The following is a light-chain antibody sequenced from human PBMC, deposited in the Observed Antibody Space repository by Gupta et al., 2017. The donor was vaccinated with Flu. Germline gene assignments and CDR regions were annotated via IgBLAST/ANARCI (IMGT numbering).Light chain of an antibody. CDR3: QKYNSVPIT. V-gene: IGKV1-27*01. CDR2: AAS. Sequence: DIQMTQSPSSLSASVGDRVTITCRASQGISNSLAWYQQKPGKVPKLLIYAASTLQSGVPSRFSGSGSGTDSTLTISSLQPEDVATYYCQKYNSVPITFGQGTRVEIK. CDR1: QGISNS. J-gene: IGKJ5*01.